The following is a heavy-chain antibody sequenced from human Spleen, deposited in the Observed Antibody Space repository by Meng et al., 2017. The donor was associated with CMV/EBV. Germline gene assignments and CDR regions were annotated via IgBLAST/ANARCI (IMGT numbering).Heavy chain of an antibody. CDR2: ISWNSGSI. V-gene: IGHV3-9*01. D-gene: IGHD3-9*01. Sequence: GGSLRLSCAASGFSFSSYWMHWVRQAPGKGLEWVSGISWNSGSIGYVDSVKGRFTISRDNAKNSLYLQMNSLRVEDTALYFCAKSPILSQNAFDFWGQGTMVTVSS. CDR3: AKSPILSQNAFDF. CDR1: GFSFSSYW. J-gene: IGHJ3*01.